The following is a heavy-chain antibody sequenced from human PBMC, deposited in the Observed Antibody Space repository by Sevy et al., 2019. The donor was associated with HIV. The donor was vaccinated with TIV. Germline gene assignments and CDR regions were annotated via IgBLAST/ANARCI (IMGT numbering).Heavy chain of an antibody. D-gene: IGHD2-8*01. V-gene: IGHV4-30-2*01. CDR3: ARVNGNSEGGYYFDY. Sequence: SETLSLTCAVSGGSISSGLYSWSWIRQPPGKGLEWIVYIHQSGSSSYTPSLKSRVNISLDRTKNQFSLIMSSVRAADAAVLYCARVNGNSEGGYYFDYWGQGTLVTVSS. CDR1: GGSISSGLYS. CDR2: IHQSGSS. J-gene: IGHJ4*02.